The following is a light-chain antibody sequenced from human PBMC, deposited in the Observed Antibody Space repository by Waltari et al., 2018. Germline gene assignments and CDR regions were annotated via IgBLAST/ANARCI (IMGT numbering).Light chain of an antibody. CDR1: RSVSSN. V-gene: IGKV3-15*01. J-gene: IGKJ4*01. Sequence: EIVMTQSPATLSVSPGERATLSCRASRSVSSNLAWYQQKPGQAPRLLIYAASTISTGIPARFSVSVSVTDFTLTISSLQSEDFAVYYCLQYNNWPPLTFGGGTKVEIK. CDR3: LQYNNWPPLT. CDR2: AAS.